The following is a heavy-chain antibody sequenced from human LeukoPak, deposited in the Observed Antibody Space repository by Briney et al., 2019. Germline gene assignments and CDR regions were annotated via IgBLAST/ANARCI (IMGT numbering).Heavy chain of an antibody. Sequence: GGSLRLSCAASGFTFSSYAMSWVRQAPGKGLEWVSAISGSGGSTYYADSVKGRFTISRDNSKNTLYLQMNSLRAEDTAVYYCAKDRYYYDSSGYYYGGYFDYWAREPWSPSPQ. CDR2: ISGSGGST. D-gene: IGHD3-22*01. CDR3: AKDRYYYDSSGYYYGGYFDY. V-gene: IGHV3-23*01. J-gene: IGHJ4*02. CDR1: GFTFSSYA.